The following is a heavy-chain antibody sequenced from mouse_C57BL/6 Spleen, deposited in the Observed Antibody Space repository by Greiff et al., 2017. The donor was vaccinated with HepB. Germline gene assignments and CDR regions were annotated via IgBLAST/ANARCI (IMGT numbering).Heavy chain of an antibody. V-gene: IGHV1-81*01. D-gene: IGHD1-1*01. J-gene: IGHJ3*01. Sequence: VQLQQSGAELARPGASVKLSCKASGYTFTSYGISWVKQRTGQRLEWIGEIYPRSGNTYYNEKFKGKATLTADKSSSTAYMELRSLTSEDSAVYFCARNYYYGSSPAWFAYWGQGTLVTVSA. CDR2: IYPRSGNT. CDR1: GYTFTSYG. CDR3: ARNYYYGSSPAWFAY.